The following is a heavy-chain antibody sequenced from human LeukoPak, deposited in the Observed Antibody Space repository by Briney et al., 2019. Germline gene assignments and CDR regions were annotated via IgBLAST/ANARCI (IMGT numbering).Heavy chain of an antibody. CDR3: ARMFSGTYGGIDY. V-gene: IGHV4-4*07. Sequence: PSETLSLTCTVSGGSISSYYWSWIRKPAGEGLEWIGRVYSTGSTNYNPSLKSRVTMSVDTPKNQFSLKLTSVTAADTGVYYCARMFSGTYGGIDYWGQETLVTVSS. D-gene: IGHD1-26*01. CDR2: VYSTGST. J-gene: IGHJ4*02. CDR1: GGSISSYY.